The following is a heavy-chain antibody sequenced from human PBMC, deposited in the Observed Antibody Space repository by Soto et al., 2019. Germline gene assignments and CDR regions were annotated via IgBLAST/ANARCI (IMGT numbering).Heavy chain of an antibody. Sequence: GXSVKDSCKASGYTFTSYAMNWVRQAPVQGLEWMGWINTNTGNPTYAQGFTGRFVFSLDTSVSTAYLQICSLKAEDTAVYYCARDAAPPTYDFWSGYYNRYYYYGMDVWGQGTTVTVSS. CDR3: ARDAAPPTYDFWSGYYNRYYYYGMDV. J-gene: IGHJ6*02. D-gene: IGHD3-3*01. CDR1: GYTFTSYA. V-gene: IGHV7-4-1*01. CDR2: INTNTGNP.